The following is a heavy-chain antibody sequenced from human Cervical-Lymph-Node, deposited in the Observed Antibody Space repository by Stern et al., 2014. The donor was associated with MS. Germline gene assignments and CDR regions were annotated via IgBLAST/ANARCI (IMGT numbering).Heavy chain of an antibody. V-gene: IGHV1-69*01. CDR2: IIPIIGKA. CDR3: ARDGRHTNNYGLDV. CDR1: GGTFNVYA. J-gene: IGHJ6*02. Sequence: VQLVESGAEGKKPGSSVKVSCQASGGTFNVYAINWLRQAPGQGLEWMGGIIPIIGKANYAQKFQGRAPITEDESTRTSSMQLSSLTSNDPGVYYCARDGRHTNNYGLDVWGQGTTVTVSS.